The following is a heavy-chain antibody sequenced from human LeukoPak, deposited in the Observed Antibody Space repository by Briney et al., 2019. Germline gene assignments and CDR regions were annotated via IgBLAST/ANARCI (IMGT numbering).Heavy chain of an antibody. J-gene: IGHJ3*02. V-gene: IGHV1-2*02. CDR1: GYTFTGYY. CDR3: AREAVTSDAFDT. D-gene: IGHD4-17*01. Sequence: ASVKVSCKASGYTFTGYYMHWVRQAPGQGLEWMGWINPNSGGTNYAQKFQGRVTMTRDTSISTAYMELSRLRSDDTAVYCCAREAVTSDAFDTWGQGTMVTVSS. CDR2: INPNSGGT.